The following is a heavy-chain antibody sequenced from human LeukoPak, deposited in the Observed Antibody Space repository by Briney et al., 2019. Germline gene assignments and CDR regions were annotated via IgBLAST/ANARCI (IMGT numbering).Heavy chain of an antibody. CDR2: IEQDGSER. Sequence: GGSLRLSCAASGFTFRSYWMSWVRQAPGKGPEWVANIEQDGSERYYVDSVKGRFTISRDNAKNSLYLQMNSLRAEDTAVYYCARSYDSISTAVDYWGQGTLVIVSS. CDR3: ARSYDSISTAVDY. J-gene: IGHJ4*02. D-gene: IGHD2-21*01. CDR1: GFTFRSYW. V-gene: IGHV3-7*05.